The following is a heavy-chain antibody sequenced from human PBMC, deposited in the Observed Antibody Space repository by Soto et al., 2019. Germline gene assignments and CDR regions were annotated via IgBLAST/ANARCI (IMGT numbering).Heavy chain of an antibody. CDR1: GFTFSSYG. CDR2: IWYDGSNK. V-gene: IGHV3-33*01. D-gene: IGHD3-22*01. Sequence: QVQLVESGGGVVQPGRSLRLSCAASGFTFSSYGMHWVRQAPGKGLEWVAVIWYDGSNKYYADSVKGRFTISRDNSKNTLYQQMNSLRGEDTAVYYCARDSGGYYYDSSGFIDYWGQGTLVTVSS. CDR3: ARDSGGYYYDSSGFIDY. J-gene: IGHJ4*02.